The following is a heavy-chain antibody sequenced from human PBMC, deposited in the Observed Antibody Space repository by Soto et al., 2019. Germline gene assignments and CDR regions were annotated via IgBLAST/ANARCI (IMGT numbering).Heavy chain of an antibody. Sequence: SETLSLTCTVSGGSISSYYWSWIRQPPGKGLEWIGYIYYSGSTNYNPSLKSRVTISVDTSKNQFSLKLSSVTAADTAVYYCARVKCSGGSCYSGTPNWFDPWGQGTLVTVSS. J-gene: IGHJ5*02. CDR1: GGSISSYY. CDR3: ARVKCSGGSCYSGTPNWFDP. CDR2: IYYSGST. D-gene: IGHD2-15*01. V-gene: IGHV4-59*01.